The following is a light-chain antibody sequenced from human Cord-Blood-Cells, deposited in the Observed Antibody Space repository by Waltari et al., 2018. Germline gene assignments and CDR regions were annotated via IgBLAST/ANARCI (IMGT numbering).Light chain of an antibody. CDR3: MQALQTPT. J-gene: IGKJ4*01. Sequence: DIVMTQSPLSLPVTPGEPASISCRASQSLLHSNGYNYLDWYLQKPGQSPQLLIYLGSNRASGVPDRFSGSGSGTDFTLKISRVEAEDVGVYDCMQALQTPTFDGGTKVEIK. V-gene: IGKV2-28*01. CDR1: QSLLHSNGYNY. CDR2: LGS.